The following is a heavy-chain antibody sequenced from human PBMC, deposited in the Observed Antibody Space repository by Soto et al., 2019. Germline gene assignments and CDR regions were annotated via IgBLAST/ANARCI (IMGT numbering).Heavy chain of an antibody. CDR1: GFTFSSYA. CDR3: AKTASMTIRDGFDH. J-gene: IGHJ4*02. D-gene: IGHD4-17*01. V-gene: IGHV3-23*01. Sequence: EVQVLESGGGLVQPGGSLRLSCAASGFTFSSYAMSWVRQAPGQGLEWVSAISGSGSNPYYADSVKGQFTISRDNSKNTLYLQMNSLRAEDTAIYYCAKTASMTIRDGFDHWGQVTLDTVSS. CDR2: ISGSGSNP.